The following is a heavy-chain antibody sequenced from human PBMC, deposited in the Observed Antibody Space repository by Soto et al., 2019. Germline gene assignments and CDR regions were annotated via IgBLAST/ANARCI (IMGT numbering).Heavy chain of an antibody. CDR3: ASSGHSGYDLNYYYYMDV. D-gene: IGHD5-12*01. Sequence: PSETLSLTCTVSGGSISSYYWSWIRQPPGKGLEWIGYIYYSGSTNYNPSLKSRVTISVDTSKNQFSLKLSSVTAADTAVYYCASSGHSGYDLNYYYYMDVWGKGTTVTVSS. J-gene: IGHJ6*03. CDR2: IYYSGST. V-gene: IGHV4-59*01. CDR1: GGSISSYY.